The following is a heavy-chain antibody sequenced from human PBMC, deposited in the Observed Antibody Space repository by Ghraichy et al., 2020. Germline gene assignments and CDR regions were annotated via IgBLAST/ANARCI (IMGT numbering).Heavy chain of an antibody. CDR2: IAGSGGNT. CDR1: GLIFSSYA. D-gene: IGHD2-15*01. V-gene: IGHV3-23*01. Sequence: GGSLILSCAASGLIFSSYAMTWVRQAPGKGLEWVSAIAGSGGNTYYADFAEGRFTISRDNSRNTLYLQMNSLRAEDTAVYYCAKEDAVSAVPDYWGQGTLVTVSS. CDR3: AKEDAVSAVPDY. J-gene: IGHJ4*02.